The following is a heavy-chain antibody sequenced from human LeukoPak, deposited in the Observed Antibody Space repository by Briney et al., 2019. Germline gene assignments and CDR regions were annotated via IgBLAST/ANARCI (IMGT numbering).Heavy chain of an antibody. CDR3: ARWNYYDSSGYYSVMSFDY. J-gene: IGHJ4*02. V-gene: IGHV4-59*08. CDR1: GGSISSYY. D-gene: IGHD3-22*01. CDR2: IYYSGST. Sequence: SETLSLTCTVSGGSISSYYWSWIRQPPGKGLEWIGYIYYSGSTNYNPSLKSRVTISVDTSKNQFSLKLSSVTAADTAVYYCARWNYYDSSGYYSVMSFDYWGQGTLVTVSS.